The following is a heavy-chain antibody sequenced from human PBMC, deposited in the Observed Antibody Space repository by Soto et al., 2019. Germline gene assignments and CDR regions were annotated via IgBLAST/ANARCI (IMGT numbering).Heavy chain of an antibody. D-gene: IGHD1-1*01. J-gene: IGHJ4*02. V-gene: IGHV3-23*01. Sequence: QLLEPGGGFVQPGGSLSLSCVASGFTFSNFAMAWVRQAPGERLEWVSAISGSGDDTFYADSMKGRFTISRDNSKDTLYLQINSLRAEDTAVYYCANPIPKTGTTCGFWGQGTLVTVSS. CDR2: ISGSGDDT. CDR1: GFTFSNFA. CDR3: ANPIPKTGTTCGF.